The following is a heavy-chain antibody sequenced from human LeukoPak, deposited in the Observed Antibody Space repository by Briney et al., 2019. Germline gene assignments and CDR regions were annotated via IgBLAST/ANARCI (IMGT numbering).Heavy chain of an antibody. V-gene: IGHV3-7*01. J-gene: IGHJ4*02. CDR1: GFTFSTYW. CDR2: IKQDGSEK. CDR3: AREWQGGIAAAGTRIEGDY. Sequence: GGSLRLSCAASGFTFSTYWMTWVRQAPGKGLEWVANIKQDGSEKNYVDSVKSRFTISRDNAENSLFLQMNSLRVEDTAVYYCAREWQGGIAAAGTRIEGDYWGQGTLVAVSS. D-gene: IGHD6-13*01.